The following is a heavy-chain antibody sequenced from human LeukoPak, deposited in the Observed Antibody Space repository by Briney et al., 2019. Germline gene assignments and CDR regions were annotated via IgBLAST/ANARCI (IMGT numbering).Heavy chain of an antibody. CDR3: AITRYCSGGSCYSPYYYYYGMDV. CDR2: ISYDGSNK. V-gene: IGHV3-30-3*01. Sequence: GGSLRLSCAASGFIFSSYAMHWVRQAPGKGLEWVAVISYDGSNKYYADSVKGRFTISRDNSKNTLYLQMNSLRAEDTAVYYCAITRYCSGGSCYSPYYYYYGMDVWGQGTTVTVSS. CDR1: GFIFSSYA. D-gene: IGHD2-15*01. J-gene: IGHJ6*02.